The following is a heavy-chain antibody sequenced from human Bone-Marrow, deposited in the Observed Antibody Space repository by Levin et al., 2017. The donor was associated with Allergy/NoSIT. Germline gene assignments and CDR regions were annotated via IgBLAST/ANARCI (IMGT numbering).Heavy chain of an antibody. D-gene: IGHD3-16*01. J-gene: IGHJ4*02. CDR2: ISTSSSHI. CDR1: GFTFSSYS. CDR3: ARGDLLLQRQDPLDY. V-gene: IGHV3-21*01. Sequence: GGSLRLSCAASGFTFSSYSMNWVRQAPGKGLEWVSSISTSSSHIYDADSVKGRFSISRDNARNSLYLQMNSLRAEDTAVYYCARGDLLLQRQDPLDYWGQGTLVTVSS.